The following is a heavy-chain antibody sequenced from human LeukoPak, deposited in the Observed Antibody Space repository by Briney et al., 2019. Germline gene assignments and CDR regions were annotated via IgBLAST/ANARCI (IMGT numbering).Heavy chain of an antibody. CDR2: IYYSGST. CDR3: ARHVFYCEFRRMVRGLPKWFDP. Sequence: PSETLSLTCTVSGGSISSSSYYWGWIRQPPGKGLEWIGSIYYSGSTYYNPSLKSRVTISVDTSKNQFSLKLSSVTAADTAVYYCARHVFYCEFRRMVRGLPKWFDPWGQGTLVTVSS. J-gene: IGHJ5*02. V-gene: IGHV4-39*01. CDR1: GGSISSSSYY. D-gene: IGHD3-10*01.